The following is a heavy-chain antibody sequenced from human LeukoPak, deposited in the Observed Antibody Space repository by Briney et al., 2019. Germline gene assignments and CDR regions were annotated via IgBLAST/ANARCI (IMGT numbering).Heavy chain of an antibody. Sequence: GGSLRLSCAASGFTFDDYAMHWVRQAPGKGLEWVSGISWNSGSIGYADSVKGRFTISRDNAKNSLYLQMNSLRAEDTAVYYCARDKREYYYDSSGYYNAFDIWGQGTMVTVSS. J-gene: IGHJ3*02. D-gene: IGHD3-22*01. CDR1: GFTFDDYA. CDR2: ISWNSGSI. CDR3: ARDKREYYYDSSGYYNAFDI. V-gene: IGHV3-9*01.